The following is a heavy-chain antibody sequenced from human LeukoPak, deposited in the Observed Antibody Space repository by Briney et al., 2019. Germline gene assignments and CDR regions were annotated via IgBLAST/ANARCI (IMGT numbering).Heavy chain of an antibody. CDR2: IIPIFGTA. Sequence: SVKVSCKASGGTFSSYAISWVRQAPGQGLEWMGGIIPIFGTANYAQKFQGRVTITTDESTSTAYMELSSLRSEDTAVYYCAREGYCSSISCYTGHYYYYMDVWGKGTTVTVSS. CDR1: GGTFSSYA. CDR3: AREGYCSSISCYTGHYYYYMDV. V-gene: IGHV1-69*05. D-gene: IGHD2-2*02. J-gene: IGHJ6*03.